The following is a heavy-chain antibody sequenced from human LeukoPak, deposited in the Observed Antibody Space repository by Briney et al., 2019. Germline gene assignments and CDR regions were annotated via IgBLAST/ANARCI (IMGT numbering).Heavy chain of an antibody. Sequence: PSETLSLTCTVSGGSISSYYWSWIRQPPGKGLEWIGYIYYSGTTKYNPSLKSRVTISVDTSKTQFSLRLRSVTAADTAVYYCARGLRSPYYYYMDVWGKGTTVTISS. CDR3: ARGLRSPYYYYMDV. CDR1: GGSISSYY. CDR2: IYYSGTT. J-gene: IGHJ6*03. V-gene: IGHV4-59*01.